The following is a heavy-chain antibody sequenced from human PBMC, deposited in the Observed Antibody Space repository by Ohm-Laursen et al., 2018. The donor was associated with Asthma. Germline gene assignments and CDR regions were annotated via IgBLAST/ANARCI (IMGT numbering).Heavy chain of an antibody. CDR3: AKGSHYGSGSYNRLYFDY. CDR1: GFTFSSYT. CDR2: VSGLDSGAHT. J-gene: IGHJ4*02. D-gene: IGHD3-10*01. V-gene: IGHV3-23*01. Sequence: GSLRLSCAASGFTFSSYTMSWVRQAPGKGLEWLSIVSGLDSGAHTYYADSVKGRFTVSRDNSKNTLYLQMNSLRAEDTAVYYCAKGSHYGSGSYNRLYFDYWGQGTLVTVSS.